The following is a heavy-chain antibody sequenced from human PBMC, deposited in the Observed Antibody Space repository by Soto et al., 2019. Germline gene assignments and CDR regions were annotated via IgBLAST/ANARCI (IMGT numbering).Heavy chain of an antibody. CDR1: GFVFSSYA. CDR3: AKDPRVHYYGSGSSSY. J-gene: IGHJ4*02. Sequence: EVQLLESGGGLVQPGGSLRLSCAASGFVFSSYAMSCVRQAPGKGLEWVSTISGSGGNTYYADSVKGRFTISRDNSKNTLYLQMNRLRDEDTALYYCAKDPRVHYYGSGSSSYWGQGTLVTVS. CDR2: ISGSGGNT. V-gene: IGHV3-23*01. D-gene: IGHD3-10*01.